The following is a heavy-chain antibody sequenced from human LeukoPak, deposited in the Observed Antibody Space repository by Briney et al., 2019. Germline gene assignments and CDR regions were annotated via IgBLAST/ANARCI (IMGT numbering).Heavy chain of an antibody. CDR2: IYSGGTT. Sequence: PGGSLRLSCAASGFTSRSDWRRWVRQAPGKGLEWVSTIYSGGTTYYADSVMGRFTISRHNSRNTLYLQMNSLRAEDTAVYYCARVDTDMAYHFDLWGQGTLVTVSS. J-gene: IGHJ4*02. CDR3: ARVDTDMAYHFDL. D-gene: IGHD5-18*01. CDR1: GFTSRSDW. V-gene: IGHV3-53*04.